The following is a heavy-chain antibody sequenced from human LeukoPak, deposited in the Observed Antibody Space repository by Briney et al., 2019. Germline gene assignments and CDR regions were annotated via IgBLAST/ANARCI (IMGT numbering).Heavy chain of an antibody. CDR2: IRSKAYGGTT. J-gene: IGHJ4*02. Sequence: GGSLRLSCTASGFTFGDYAMSWFRQAPGKGLEWVGFIRSKAYGGTTEYAASVKGRFTISRDDSKSIAYLQMNSLKTEDTAVYYCTSYDSSGYADYWGQGTLVTVSS. CDR3: TSYDSSGYADY. D-gene: IGHD3-22*01. CDR1: GFTFGDYA. V-gene: IGHV3-49*03.